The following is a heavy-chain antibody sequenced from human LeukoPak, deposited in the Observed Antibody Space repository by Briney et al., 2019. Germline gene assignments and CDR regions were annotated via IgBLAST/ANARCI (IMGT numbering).Heavy chain of an antibody. CDR1: GDSISGSKYY. CDR2: VFYSGNT. V-gene: IGHV4-39*01. Sequence: SETLSLTCTVSGDSISGSKYYWAWIRQSPGKGLEWLGSVFYSGNTYYNPSPKSRVTISVDTSKNKFSLSLYSVTAADTATYYCARRVITYSSSFFAYWGQGTLVTVSS. CDR3: ARRVITYSSSFFAY. J-gene: IGHJ4*02. D-gene: IGHD6-13*01.